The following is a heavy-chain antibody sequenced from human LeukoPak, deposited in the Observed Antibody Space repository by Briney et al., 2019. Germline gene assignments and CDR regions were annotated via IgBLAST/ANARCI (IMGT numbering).Heavy chain of an antibody. V-gene: IGHV1-69*05. J-gene: IGHJ4*02. CDR1: GGTFSSYA. D-gene: IGHD1-7*01. CDR3: ARAPDRTTIAPLDY. CDR2: IIPIFGTA. Sequence: ASVKVSCKASGGTFSSYAISWVRQAPGQGLEWMGGIIPIFGTANYAQKSQGRVTITTDESTSTAYMELSSLRSEDTAVYYCARAPDRTTIAPLDYWGQGTLVTVSS.